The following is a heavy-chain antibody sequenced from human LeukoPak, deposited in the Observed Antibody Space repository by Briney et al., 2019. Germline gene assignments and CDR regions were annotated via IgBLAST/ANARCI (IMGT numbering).Heavy chain of an antibody. J-gene: IGHJ4*02. CDR3: ARAYSSGWYYQD. CDR1: GGSFSGYY. V-gene: IGHV4-34*01. Sequence: SDTLSLTCAVYGGSFSGYYWSWIRQPPGKGLEWIGEINHSGSTNYNPSLKSRVTISVDTSKNQFSLKLSSVTAADTAVYYCARAYSSGWYYQDWGQGTLVTVSS. D-gene: IGHD6-19*01. CDR2: INHSGST.